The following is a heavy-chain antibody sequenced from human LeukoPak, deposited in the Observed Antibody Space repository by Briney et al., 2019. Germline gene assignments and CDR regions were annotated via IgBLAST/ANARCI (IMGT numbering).Heavy chain of an antibody. CDR3: AHRRLIPSTTVTTGFDS. D-gene: IGHD4-17*01. V-gene: IGHV2-5*02. CDR2: IYWDSNK. J-gene: IGHJ4*02. Sequence: SGPTLLKPTQTLTLTCTFSGFSLTTGGVGVGWIRQPPGKALEWLALIYWDSNKYYSPSLKSRLTITKDTSKNQVVLTMTNMDPVDTATYYCAHRRLIPSTTVTTGFDSWGQGILVTVSS. CDR1: GFSLTTGGVG.